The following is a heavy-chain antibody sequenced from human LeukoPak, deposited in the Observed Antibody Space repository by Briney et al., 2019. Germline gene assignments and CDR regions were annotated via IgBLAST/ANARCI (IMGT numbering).Heavy chain of an antibody. J-gene: IGHJ4*02. CDR1: GFTFSSYS. Sequence: GGSLRLSCAASGFTFSSYSMNWVRQAPGKGLEWVSSISRSSNYIYYADSVKGRFPISRDNAKNSLYLQINSLRAEDTSVYYCARGENNYGYYYFDYWGQGTLVTVSS. V-gene: IGHV3-21*01. CDR3: ARGENNYGYYYFDY. D-gene: IGHD5-24*01. CDR2: ISRSSNYI.